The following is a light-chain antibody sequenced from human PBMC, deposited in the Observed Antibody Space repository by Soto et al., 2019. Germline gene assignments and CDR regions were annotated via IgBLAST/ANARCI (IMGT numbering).Light chain of an antibody. J-gene: IGKJ2*01. CDR2: AAS. CDR1: QSISSY. Sequence: DIQMTQSPSSLSASVGDRVTITCRASQSISSYLHWYQQKPGKAPKLLIYAASSLQSGVPSRFSGSGSGTDFTLTISSLQPEYFATYYCQQSYSTPRTFGQGTKLEIK. CDR3: QQSYSTPRT. V-gene: IGKV1-39*01.